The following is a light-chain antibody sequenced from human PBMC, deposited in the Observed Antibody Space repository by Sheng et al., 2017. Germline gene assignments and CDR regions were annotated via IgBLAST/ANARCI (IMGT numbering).Light chain of an antibody. CDR1: QSLLHSNGYNY. Sequence: DIVMTQSPLSLPVTPGEPASISCRSSQSLLHSNGYNYLDWYVQKPGQSPQLLIYLGSDRASGVPDRFSGSGSGTDFTLKIIRVEAEDVGVYYCMQALQTPWTFGQGTKVEIK. CDR3: MQALQTPWT. CDR2: LGS. J-gene: IGKJ1*01. V-gene: IGKV2-28*01.